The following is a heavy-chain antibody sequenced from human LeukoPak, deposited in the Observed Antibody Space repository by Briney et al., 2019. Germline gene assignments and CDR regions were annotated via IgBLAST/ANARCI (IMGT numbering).Heavy chain of an antibody. D-gene: IGHD5-12*01. J-gene: IGHJ4*02. Sequence: ETSETLSLTCTVSGGSINTYYWSWIRQPPGKGLEWIGYIYYSGSTNYNPSLKSRVTISIDTSKIQFSLKLTSVTAADTAVYYCATVPRYSGYDSVDYWGQGTLVTVSS. CDR1: GGSINTYY. CDR2: IYYSGST. V-gene: IGHV4-59*01. CDR3: ATVPRYSGYDSVDY.